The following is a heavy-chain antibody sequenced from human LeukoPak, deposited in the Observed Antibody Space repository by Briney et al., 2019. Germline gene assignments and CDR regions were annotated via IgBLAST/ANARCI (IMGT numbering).Heavy chain of an antibody. CDR1: GFTFDDYG. J-gene: IGHJ3*02. D-gene: IGHD6-19*01. CDR2: INWNGGST. CDR3: ARSYSSGWVVHGLDI. Sequence: PGGSLRLSCAASGFTFDDYGMSWVRQAPGKGLEWVSGINWNGGSTGYADSVKGRFTISRDNAKNSLYLQMNSLRVEDTAVYYCARSYSSGWVVHGLDIWGQGTMVAVSS. V-gene: IGHV3-20*04.